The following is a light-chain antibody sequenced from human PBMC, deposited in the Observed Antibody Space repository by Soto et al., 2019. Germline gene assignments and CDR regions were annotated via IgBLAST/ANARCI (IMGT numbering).Light chain of an antibody. Sequence: QSVLAQPASVSGSPGQSITISCTGTSSDVGGYYYVSWYLQHPGKAPKLMIYEVINRPSGVSNRFSGSKSGNTASLTISGLQAEDEADYYCSSYTSTSTYVFGTGTKVTVL. CDR2: EVI. V-gene: IGLV2-14*01. J-gene: IGLJ1*01. CDR1: SSDVGGYYY. CDR3: SSYTSTSTYV.